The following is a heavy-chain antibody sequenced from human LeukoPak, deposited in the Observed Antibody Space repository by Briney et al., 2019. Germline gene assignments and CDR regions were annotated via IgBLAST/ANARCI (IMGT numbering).Heavy chain of an antibody. V-gene: IGHV3-21*01. CDR1: GFTLSIYT. J-gene: IGHJ4*02. Sequence: PGGSLRLSCAPSGFTLSIYTMNWVRQAPGKGLEWVSSISSSSSYIYYADSVKGRFTISRDNAKNSLYLQMNSLRAEDTAVYYCARDSGFCSSRSCSLGYWGQGTLVTVSS. CDR3: ARDSGFCSSRSCSLGY. CDR2: ISSSSSYI. D-gene: IGHD2-15*01.